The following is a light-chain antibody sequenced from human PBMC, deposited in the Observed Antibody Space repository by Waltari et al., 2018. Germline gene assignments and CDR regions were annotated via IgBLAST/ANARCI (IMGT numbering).Light chain of an antibody. CDR1: QSISTW. V-gene: IGKV1-5*03. J-gene: IGKJ1*01. Sequence: DIQMTQSPSTLPASVGDTVTITCRASQSISTWVARYQQKTGKAPQLLLYKASSLRSAVPSRFSGSGSGTEFNLTISSRQPDDFAIYGCQQSNSYPWTFGHGTKVEIK. CDR2: KAS. CDR3: QQSNSYPWT.